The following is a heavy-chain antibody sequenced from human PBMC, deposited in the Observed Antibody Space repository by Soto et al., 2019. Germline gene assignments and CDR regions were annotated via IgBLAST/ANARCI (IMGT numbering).Heavy chain of an antibody. CDR3: AKDHTVVIRDAFDI. CDR1: GFTFSSYA. D-gene: IGHD3-22*01. J-gene: IGHJ3*02. CDR2: ISDSGTGT. V-gene: IGHV3-23*01. Sequence: EVQILASGGGLVQPGGSLRLSCAASGFTFSSYAMYWVRQAPGKGLAWVSGISDSGTGTYYADSVKGRFTISRDNSTNTVYLQMKSLRAEDTAVYYCAKDHTVVIRDAFDIWGQVKMVNVSS.